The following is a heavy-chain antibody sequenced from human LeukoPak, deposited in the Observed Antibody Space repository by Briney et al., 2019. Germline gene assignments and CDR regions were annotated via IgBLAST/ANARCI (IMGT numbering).Heavy chain of an antibody. CDR2: IYYSGTT. D-gene: IGHD2-8*01. Sequence: SETLSLTCDVHGEFFSGFYWSWIRQPPGKGLEWIGNIYYSGTTYYNPSLKSRVTISIDTSKNHFSLKLSSVTAADTAMYYCARPHSGTVNASTYGVIDYWGQGTLVTVSS. CDR3: ARPHSGTVNASTYGVIDY. CDR1: GEFFSGFY. V-gene: IGHV4-34*01. J-gene: IGHJ4*02.